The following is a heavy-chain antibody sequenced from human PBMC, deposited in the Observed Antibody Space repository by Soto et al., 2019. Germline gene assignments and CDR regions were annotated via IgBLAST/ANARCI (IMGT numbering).Heavy chain of an antibody. CDR2: IYYSGST. CDR1: GGSVSSGSYY. CDR3: AREMDSSSSSYYYYYGMDV. J-gene: IGHJ6*02. D-gene: IGHD6-6*01. Sequence: SETLSLTCTVSGGSVSSGSYYWSWIRQPPGKGLEWIGYIYYSGSTNYNPSLKSRVTISVDTSKNQFSLKLSSVTAADTAVYYCAREMDSSSSSYYYYYGMDVWGQGTTVT. V-gene: IGHV4-61*01.